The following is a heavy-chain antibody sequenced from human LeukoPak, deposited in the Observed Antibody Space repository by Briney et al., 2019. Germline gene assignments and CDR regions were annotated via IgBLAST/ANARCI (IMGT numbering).Heavy chain of an antibody. J-gene: IGHJ4*02. CDR2: ISSSSGGTI. CDR3: ARDRGYCSGGTCYASFDH. D-gene: IGHD2-15*01. Sequence: GGAPALSCAAPGFIFSGYGMNWVRQAPGEGVGVIFFISSSSGGTIYYADSVKGRFTISRDNAKNSVYLQMNSLRAEDTAVYYCARDRGYCSGGTCYASFDHWGQGTLVTVSS. CDR1: GFIFSGYG. V-gene: IGHV3-48*01.